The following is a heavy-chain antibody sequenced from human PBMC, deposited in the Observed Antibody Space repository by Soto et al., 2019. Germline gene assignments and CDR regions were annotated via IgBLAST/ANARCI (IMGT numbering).Heavy chain of an antibody. CDR2: IRNKANSYPT. J-gene: IGHJ6*02. Sequence: EVQLVESGGGLVQPGGSLRLSCAASGFTSSYHYMDWVRQAPGKGLEWVGRIRNKANSYPTEYAACVKGIFTIAGDESKNSLDLQMNRLKPEATAVYYCTRDLAPGSPRGLEVWGQVITVSVSS. CDR3: TRDLAPGSPRGLEV. D-gene: IGHD2-15*01. CDR1: GFTSSYHY. V-gene: IGHV3-72*01.